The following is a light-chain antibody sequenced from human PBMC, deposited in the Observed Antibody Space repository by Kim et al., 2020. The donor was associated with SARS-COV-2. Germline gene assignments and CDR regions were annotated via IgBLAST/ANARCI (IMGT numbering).Light chain of an antibody. Sequence: EIVLTQSPDTLSLSPGERATLSCRASQSVTSNYLAWYRQKPGQAPRLLIYGASSRATGISDRFSASGSGTDFTLTISRLEPEDFAVYYCQQYSTSLYTFGQGTKLEI. J-gene: IGKJ2*01. CDR1: QSVTSNY. V-gene: IGKV3-20*01. CDR2: GAS. CDR3: QQYSTSLYT.